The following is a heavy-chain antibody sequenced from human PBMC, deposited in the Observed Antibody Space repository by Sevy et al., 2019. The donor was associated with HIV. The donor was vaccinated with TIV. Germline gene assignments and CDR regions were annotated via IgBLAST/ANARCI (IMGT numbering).Heavy chain of an antibody. CDR2: IYNSGST. Sequence: SETLSLTCTVSGGFVTSTSYYWAWIRQSPGKGLEWIGSIYNSGSTYYNPSLKSRVTISVHTSKNQFSLKLSCVTAADTAVYYCARRYCSSTSCYVPGYYGMDVWGQGTTVTVSS. V-gene: IGHV4-39*01. CDR3: ARRYCSSTSCYVPGYYGMDV. J-gene: IGHJ6*02. CDR1: GGFVTSTSYY. D-gene: IGHD2-2*01.